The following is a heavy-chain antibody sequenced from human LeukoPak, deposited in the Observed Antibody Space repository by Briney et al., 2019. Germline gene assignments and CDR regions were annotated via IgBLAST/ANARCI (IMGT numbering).Heavy chain of an antibody. Sequence: ASVKVSCKASGYTFTGYYMHWVRQAPAQGLEWMGGLNPNSGGTNNAQKFQGGVTMTRDTTISTAYMELRRLRSDDTAVYYCARGAPYYYYGMDVWGQGTTVTVSS. CDR1: GYTFTGYY. J-gene: IGHJ6*02. CDR3: ARGAPYYYYGMDV. V-gene: IGHV1-2*02. CDR2: LNPNSGGT.